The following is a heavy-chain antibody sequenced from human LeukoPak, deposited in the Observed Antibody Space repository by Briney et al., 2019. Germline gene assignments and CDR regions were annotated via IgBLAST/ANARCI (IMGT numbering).Heavy chain of an antibody. Sequence: SETLSLTCTVSGGSISSSSYYWGWIRQPPGKGLEWIGSIYYSGSTYYNPSLKSRVTISVDTSKNQFSLRLSSVTAADTAVYYCARRGTSGSVDFWGQGTLVTVSS. D-gene: IGHD1-26*01. CDR1: GGSISSSSYY. V-gene: IGHV4-39*07. J-gene: IGHJ4*02. CDR2: IYYSGST. CDR3: ARRGTSGSVDF.